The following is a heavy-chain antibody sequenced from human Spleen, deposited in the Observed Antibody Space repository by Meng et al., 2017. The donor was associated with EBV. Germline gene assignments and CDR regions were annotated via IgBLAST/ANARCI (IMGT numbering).Heavy chain of an antibody. CDR3: ARLGYGINYLDY. Sequence: VQLVQTGAGVKKPGASVKVSCKASGYTFTSYAFSWVRQAPGQGLEWMGWISLYNGNTNYAQKLQGRVTMTTNTSTSTAYMELRSLTSDDTAVYYCARLGYGINYLDYWGQGTPVTVSS. CDR1: GYTFTSYA. J-gene: IGHJ4*02. D-gene: IGHD4-17*01. CDR2: ISLYNGNT. V-gene: IGHV1-18*01.